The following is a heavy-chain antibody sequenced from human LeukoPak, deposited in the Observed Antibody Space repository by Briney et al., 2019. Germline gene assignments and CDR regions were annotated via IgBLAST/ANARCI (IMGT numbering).Heavy chain of an antibody. Sequence: PGGSLRLSCAASGFTFSSYAMHWVRQAPGKGLEWVAVISYDGSNKYYADSVKGRFTISRDNSKNTLYLQMNSLRAEDTAVYYCARDRMGVRIAAGNDAFDIWGQGTMVTVSS. CDR2: ISYDGSNK. J-gene: IGHJ3*02. V-gene: IGHV3-30-3*01. D-gene: IGHD6-25*01. CDR3: ARDRMGVRIAAGNDAFDI. CDR1: GFTFSSYA.